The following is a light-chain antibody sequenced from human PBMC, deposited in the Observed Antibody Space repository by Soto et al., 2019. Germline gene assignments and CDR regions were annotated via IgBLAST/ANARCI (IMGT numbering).Light chain of an antibody. V-gene: IGLV2-14*01. CDR2: EVS. Sequence: QSALTQPASVSGSPGQSITISCTGTSSDVGGYNYVSWHQQHPGKAPKLMIYEVSNRPSGVSNRSSGSKSGNTASLTISGLQAEDEADYYCSSYTSSSTLDVFGTGTKLTVL. CDR1: SSDVGGYNY. CDR3: SSYTSSSTLDV. J-gene: IGLJ1*01.